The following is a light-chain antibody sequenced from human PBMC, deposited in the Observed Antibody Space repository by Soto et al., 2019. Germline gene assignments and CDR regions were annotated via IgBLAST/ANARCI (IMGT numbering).Light chain of an antibody. CDR3: QQANSFPLT. Sequence: DIQMTQLPSSMSASVGDRVTITCRASQGISRWLAWYHQKPGKAPNLLIYSASTLHSGVPSRFSGSGSGTDFTLTISSLQPEDFGTYYCQQANSFPLTFGPGTKADMK. V-gene: IGKV1-12*01. CDR2: SAS. J-gene: IGKJ3*01. CDR1: QGISRW.